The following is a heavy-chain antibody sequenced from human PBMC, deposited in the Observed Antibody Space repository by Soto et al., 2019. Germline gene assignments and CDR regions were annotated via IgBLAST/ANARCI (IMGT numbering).Heavy chain of an antibody. CDR3: AKNLIAAAGNEIFDY. D-gene: IGHD6-13*01. J-gene: IGHJ4*02. CDR2: ISYDGSNK. V-gene: IGHV3-30*18. Sequence: GGSLRLSCAASGFTFSSYGMHWVRQAPGKGLEWVAVISYDGSNKYYADSVKGRFTISRDNSKNTLYLQMNSLRAEDTAVYYCAKNLIAAAGNEIFDYWGQGTLVTVSS. CDR1: GFTFSSYG.